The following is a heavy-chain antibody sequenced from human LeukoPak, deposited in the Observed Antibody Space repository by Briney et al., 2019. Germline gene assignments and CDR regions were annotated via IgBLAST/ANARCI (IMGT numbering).Heavy chain of an antibody. CDR2: ISSDGNDK. Sequence: AGGSLRLSCAASGFTFSNYAIHWVRQAPGKGLEWVAVISSDGNDKYNADSMKGRFTISRDNSKNMVFLQTNSLRVEDTGVYYCARDGDTAAAGYYFDSWGQGTLVTVSS. D-gene: IGHD6-13*01. CDR1: GFTFSNYA. V-gene: IGHV3-30-3*01. CDR3: ARDGDTAAAGYYFDS. J-gene: IGHJ4*02.